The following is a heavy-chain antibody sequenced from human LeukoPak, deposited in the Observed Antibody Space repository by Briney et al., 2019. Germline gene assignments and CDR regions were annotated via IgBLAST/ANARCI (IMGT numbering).Heavy chain of an antibody. V-gene: IGHV4-59*01. CDR2: ICNSGST. D-gene: IGHD1-26*01. Sequence: SETLSLTCSVFGGSISSSYWNWIRQSPGKGLEWLGYICNSGSTNYNPSLKSRVTISVDTSKNQFSLKLSSVTAADTAVYYCARGGQLRRSFDYWGQGTLVTVSS. CDR3: ARGGQLRRSFDY. J-gene: IGHJ4*02. CDR1: GGSISSSY.